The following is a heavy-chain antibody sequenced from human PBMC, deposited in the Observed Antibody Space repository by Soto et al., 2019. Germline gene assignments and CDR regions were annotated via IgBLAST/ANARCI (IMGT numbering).Heavy chain of an antibody. CDR1: GYSFTSYW. J-gene: IGHJ6*02. CDR3: ARHRILTTMPYYGMDV. V-gene: IGHV5-51*01. CDR2: IYPGDSDT. D-gene: IGHD3-9*01. Sequence: PGESLKISCKGSGYSFTSYWIGWVRQMPGKGLEWMGIIYPGDSDTRYSPSFQGQVTISADKSISTAYLQWSSLKASDTAMYYCARHRILTTMPYYGMDVWGQGTTVTVSS.